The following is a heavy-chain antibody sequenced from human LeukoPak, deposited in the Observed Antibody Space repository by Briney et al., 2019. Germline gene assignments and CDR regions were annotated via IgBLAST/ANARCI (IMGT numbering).Heavy chain of an antibody. CDR2: ISAYNGNT. V-gene: IGHV1-18*01. J-gene: IGHJ6*03. CDR1: GYTFTSYG. Sequence: GASVKVSCKASGYTFTSYGISWVRQAPGQGLEWMGWISAYNGNTNYAQKLQGRVTMTTDTSTSTAYMELRSLRSDDTAVYYCARDQAGYYGSGSYPNYYYYYMDVWGKGATVTVSS. D-gene: IGHD3-10*01. CDR3: ARDQAGYYGSGSYPNYYYYYMDV.